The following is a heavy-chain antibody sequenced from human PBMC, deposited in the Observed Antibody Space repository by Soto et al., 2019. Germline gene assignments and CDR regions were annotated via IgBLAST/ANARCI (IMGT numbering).Heavy chain of an antibody. CDR2: IYYSGST. CDR3: ARGDYVWGSFPPFDY. J-gene: IGHJ4*02. CDR1: GGSISSYY. Sequence: SETLSLTCTVSGGSISSYYWSWILQPPGKGLEWIGYIYYSGSTNYNPSLKSRVTISVDTSKNQFSLKLRSVTAADSAVYYCARGDYVWGSFPPFDYWGQGTLVTVSS. V-gene: IGHV4-59*01. D-gene: IGHD3-16*01.